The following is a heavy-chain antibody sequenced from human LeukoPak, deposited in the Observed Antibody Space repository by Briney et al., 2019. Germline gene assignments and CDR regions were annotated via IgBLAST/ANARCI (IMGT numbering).Heavy chain of an antibody. CDR3: AGSYYDFWRGYSFDY. J-gene: IGHJ4*02. V-gene: IGHV3-21*01. CDR1: GFTFSSYS. D-gene: IGHD3-3*01. CDR2: ISSSSSYI. Sequence: GGSLRLSCAASGFTFSSYSMNWVRQAPGKGLEWVSSISSSSSYIYYADSVKGRFTISRDNAKTSLYLQMNSLRAEDTAVYYCAGSYYDFWRGYSFDYWGQGTLVTVSS.